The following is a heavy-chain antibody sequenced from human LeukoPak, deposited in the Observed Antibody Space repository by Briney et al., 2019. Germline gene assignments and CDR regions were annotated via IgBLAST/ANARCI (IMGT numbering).Heavy chain of an antibody. V-gene: IGHV3-23*01. CDR2: ICGSGSRT. Sequence: GGSLRLSCAASGFTFSNYALGWVRQAPGKGLEWVSTICGSGSRTYYADSVKGRFTISRDNSRNTLSLQMNSLRVEDAALYYCAKHDLSGSYFVYWGQGTLVTVSS. D-gene: IGHD3-10*01. CDR1: GFTFSNYA. CDR3: AKHDLSGSYFVY. J-gene: IGHJ4*02.